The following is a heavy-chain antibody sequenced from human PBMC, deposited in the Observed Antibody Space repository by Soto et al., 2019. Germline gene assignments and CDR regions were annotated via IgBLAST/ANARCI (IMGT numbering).Heavy chain of an antibody. Sequence: ASVKVSCKVSGYTLTELSMHWVRQAPGKGLEWMGGFDPEDGETIYAQKFQGRVTMTEDTSTDTAYVELSSLRSEDTAVYYCATFWCPYDAFDIWGQGTMVTVSS. CDR1: GYTLTELS. CDR3: ATFWCPYDAFDI. V-gene: IGHV1-24*01. CDR2: FDPEDGET. D-gene: IGHD3-3*01. J-gene: IGHJ3*02.